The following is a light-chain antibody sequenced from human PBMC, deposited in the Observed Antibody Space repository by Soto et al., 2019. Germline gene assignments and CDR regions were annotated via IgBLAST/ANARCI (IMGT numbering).Light chain of an antibody. Sequence: QSVLTQPPSVSGARGQRVTISCTGSSSNIGAGYDVHWYQQLPGTAPKLLIYGNINRPSGVPDRFSGSKSGTSASLAITGLQAEDEADYYCQSYDSSLSGSRVFGGGTKVTVL. CDR3: QSYDSSLSGSRV. J-gene: IGLJ2*01. V-gene: IGLV1-40*01. CDR2: GNI. CDR1: SSNIGAGYD.